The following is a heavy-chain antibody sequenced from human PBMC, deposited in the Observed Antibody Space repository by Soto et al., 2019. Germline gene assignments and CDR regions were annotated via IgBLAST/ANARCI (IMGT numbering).Heavy chain of an antibody. Sequence: GGSLRLSCAASGFTFSLNAMHWVRQAPGKGLEWVAVISYDGSDKFYADSVKGRFTISRDNSRNTLYLQMSSLKSADTAVYYCARDRYAAAVATYLDYWGQGALVTVSS. J-gene: IGHJ4*02. CDR2: ISYDGSDK. V-gene: IGHV3-30*15. D-gene: IGHD2-2*01. CDR1: GFTFSLNA. CDR3: ARDRYAAAVATYLDY.